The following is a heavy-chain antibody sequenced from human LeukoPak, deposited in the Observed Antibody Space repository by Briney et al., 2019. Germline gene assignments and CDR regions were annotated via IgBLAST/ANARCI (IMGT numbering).Heavy chain of an antibody. CDR1: GFTFRNYA. Sequence: GGSLRLSCAASGFTFRNYAMSWVRQAPGKGLEWVSSISSGSRSIFYADSVKGRFTISRDNTKNSLYLQMNSLRAEDTAVYYCARGYSSSWYDYYYYGMDVWGQGTTVTVSS. CDR3: ARGYSSSWYDYYYYGMDV. J-gene: IGHJ6*02. CDR2: ISSGSRSI. V-gene: IGHV3-21*01. D-gene: IGHD6-13*01.